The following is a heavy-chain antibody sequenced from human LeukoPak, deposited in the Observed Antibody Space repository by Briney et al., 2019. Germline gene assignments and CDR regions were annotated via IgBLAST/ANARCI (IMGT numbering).Heavy chain of an antibody. J-gene: IGHJ4*02. Sequence: PVGSLRLSCAASGFTFSSYWMHWVRQAPGKGLVWVSRINSDGSSTSYADSVRGRFTVSRDNAKNTLYLQMNSMRAEDTAVYYCTSIPGDWGQGPLVTVSS. CDR1: GFTFSSYW. V-gene: IGHV3-74*01. D-gene: IGHD7-27*01. CDR3: TSIPGD. CDR2: INSDGSST.